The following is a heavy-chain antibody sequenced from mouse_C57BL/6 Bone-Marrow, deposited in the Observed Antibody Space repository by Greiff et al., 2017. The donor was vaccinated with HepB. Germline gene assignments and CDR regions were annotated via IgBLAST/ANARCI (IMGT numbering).Heavy chain of an antibody. CDR1: GYSITSGYY. CDR3: ARAYYYGSSYLDY. V-gene: IGHV3-6*01. D-gene: IGHD1-1*01. Sequence: DVQLQESGPGLVKPSQSLSLTCSVTGYSITSGYYWNWIRQFPGNKLEWMGYISYDGSNNYNPSLKNRISITRDTSKNQFFLKLNSVTTEDTATYYCARAYYYGSSYLDYWGQGTTLTVSS. CDR2: ISYDGSN. J-gene: IGHJ2*01.